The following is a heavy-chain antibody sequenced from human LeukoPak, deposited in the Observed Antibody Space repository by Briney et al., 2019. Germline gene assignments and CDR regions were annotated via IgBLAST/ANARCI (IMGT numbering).Heavy chain of an antibody. Sequence: PSETLSLTCTVSGGSISGYYWSWIRQPAGKGLEWIGRIYTSGSTNYNPSLKSRVTMSVDTSKNQFSLKLSSVTAADTAVYYCARSGITMINDAFDIWGQGTMVTVSS. CDR2: IYTSGST. D-gene: IGHD3-22*01. CDR3: ARSGITMINDAFDI. V-gene: IGHV4-4*07. J-gene: IGHJ3*02. CDR1: GGSISGYY.